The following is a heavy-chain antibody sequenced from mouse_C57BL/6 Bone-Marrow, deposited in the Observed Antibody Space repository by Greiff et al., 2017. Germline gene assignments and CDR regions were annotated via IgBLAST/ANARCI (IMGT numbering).Heavy chain of an antibody. CDR2: IYPENGDT. J-gene: IGHJ2*01. D-gene: IGHD1-1*01. V-gene: IGHV14-4*01. Sequence: VQLQQSGAELVKPGASVKLSCTASGFTIKDDYMHWVKQRPEQGLEWIGWIYPENGDTEYASKFQGKATITADTSSNTSYLQLSSLPSEDTAVYYGTFMNAVPGHYWGQGTTLTVSS. CDR1: GFTIKDDY. CDR3: TFMNAVPGHY.